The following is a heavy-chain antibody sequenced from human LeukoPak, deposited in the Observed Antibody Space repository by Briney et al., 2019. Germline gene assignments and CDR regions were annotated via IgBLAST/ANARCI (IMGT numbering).Heavy chain of an antibody. CDR3: ARVVVPAAIPILADYYYGMDV. Sequence: GASVKVSCKASGYTFTSYGISWVRQAPGQGLEWMGWISAYNGNTNYAQKLQGRVTMTTDTSTSTAYMELRSLRSDDTAVYYCARVVVPAAIPILADYYYGMDVWGQGTTVTVSS. D-gene: IGHD2-2*02. CDR1: GYTFTSYG. CDR2: ISAYNGNT. V-gene: IGHV1-18*01. J-gene: IGHJ6*02.